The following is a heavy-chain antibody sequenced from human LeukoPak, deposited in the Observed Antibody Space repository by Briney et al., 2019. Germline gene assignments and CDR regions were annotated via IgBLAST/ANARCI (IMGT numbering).Heavy chain of an antibody. D-gene: IGHD3-16*02. CDR1: GGSISSYY. CDR3: ARQQFMITFGGVIAGDGYFDY. J-gene: IGHJ4*02. CDR2: IYYSGST. V-gene: IGHV4-39*01. Sequence: SETLSLTCTASGGSISSYYWGWIRQPPGKGLEWIGSIYYSGSTYYDPSLKSRVTISVDTSKNQFSLKLSSVTAADTAVYYCARQQFMITFGGVIAGDGYFDYWGQGTLVTVSS.